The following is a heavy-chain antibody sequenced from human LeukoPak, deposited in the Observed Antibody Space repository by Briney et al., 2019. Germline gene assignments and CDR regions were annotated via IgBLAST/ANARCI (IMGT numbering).Heavy chain of an antibody. D-gene: IGHD3-10*01. CDR2: IDISSSST. J-gene: IGHJ6*02. V-gene: IGHV3-48*04. Sequence: GSLRLSCVASGFTFSDYTMNWVRQAPGKGLEWISYIDISSSSTYYADSVKGRFTISRDNAKNSLYLQMSSPRAEDTALYYCAREGAYYGDFYGMDVWGQGTTVTVSS. CDR1: GFTFSDYT. CDR3: AREGAYYGDFYGMDV.